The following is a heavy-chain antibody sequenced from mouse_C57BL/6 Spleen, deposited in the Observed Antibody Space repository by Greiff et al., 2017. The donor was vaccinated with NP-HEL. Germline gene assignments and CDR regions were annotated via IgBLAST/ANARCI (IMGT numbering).Heavy chain of an antibody. CDR3: ARQGNYDAMDY. CDR2: ISNLAYSI. J-gene: IGHJ4*01. D-gene: IGHD2-1*01. CDR1: GFTFSDYG. Sequence: EVQGVESGGGLVQPGGSLKLSCAASGFTFSDYGMAWVRQAPRKGPEWVAFISNLAYSIYYADTVTGRFTIPRENAKNTLYLEMSSLRSEDTAMYYCARQGNYDAMDYWGQGTSVTVSS. V-gene: IGHV5-15*01.